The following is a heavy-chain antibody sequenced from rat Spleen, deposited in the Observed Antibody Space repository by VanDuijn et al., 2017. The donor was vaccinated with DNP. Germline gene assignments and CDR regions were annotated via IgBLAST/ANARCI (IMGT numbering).Heavy chain of an antibody. V-gene: IGHV5-7*01. D-gene: IGHD3-8*01. CDR1: GFTFSDYY. Sequence: EVQLVQSGGGLVQPGRSLKISCAASGFTFSDYYMAWVRQAPKKGLEWVATISYDGRSTYYRDSVKGRFTISRDNAKSTLYLQMDSLRSEDTATYYCTTSPASYWGQGVMVTVSS. CDR2: ISYDGRST. CDR3: TTSPASY. J-gene: IGHJ2*01.